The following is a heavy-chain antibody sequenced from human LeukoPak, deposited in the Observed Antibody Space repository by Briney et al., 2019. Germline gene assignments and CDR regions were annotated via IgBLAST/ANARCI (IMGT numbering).Heavy chain of an antibody. J-gene: IGHJ4*02. D-gene: IGHD4-17*01. Sequence: GGSLRLSCAASGFTFSSYWMHWVRQAPGNGLVWVSRINSDGSSTSYADSVKGRFTISRDNAKNTLYLQMNSLRAEDTAVYYCARDYGDYVGFDYWGQGTLVTVSS. CDR2: INSDGSST. V-gene: IGHV3-74*01. CDR3: ARDYGDYVGFDY. CDR1: GFTFSSYW.